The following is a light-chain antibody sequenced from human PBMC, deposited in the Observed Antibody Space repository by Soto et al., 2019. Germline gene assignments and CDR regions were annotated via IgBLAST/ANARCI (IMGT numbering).Light chain of an antibody. CDR1: SSDVGGYNY. Sequence: QSVLTQSPSASGSPGQSVTISCTGTSSDVGGYNYVSWYQQHPGKAPKLMIYEVTKRPSGVPDRFSASKSGYTASLTVSGLQAEDEADYYCSSYAGSKNLVFGGGTKVTVL. CDR2: EVT. CDR3: SSYAGSKNLV. J-gene: IGLJ2*01. V-gene: IGLV2-8*01.